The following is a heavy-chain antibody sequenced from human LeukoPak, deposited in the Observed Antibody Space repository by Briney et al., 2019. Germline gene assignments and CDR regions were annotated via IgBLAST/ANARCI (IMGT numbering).Heavy chain of an antibody. V-gene: IGHV4-38-2*02. CDR1: GYSIDSGYY. CDR2: IYHTGST. J-gene: IGHJ4*02. D-gene: IGHD1-14*01. CDR3: ARWPDLDY. Sequence: SETLSLTCTVSGYSIDSGYYWGWIRQPPGKGLEWVGSIYHTGSTYYNPSLESRLTISLDTSKNQFSLKLSSVTAADTAVYYCARWPDLDYWGQGTLVTVSS.